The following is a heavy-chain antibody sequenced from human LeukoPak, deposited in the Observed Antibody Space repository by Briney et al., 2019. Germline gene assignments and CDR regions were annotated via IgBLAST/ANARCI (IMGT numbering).Heavy chain of an antibody. CDR3: ASTVVTPFSD. D-gene: IGHD4-23*01. Sequence: GGSLRLSCAASGFTFSSYGVHWVRRAPGKGLEWVAFIRYDGGNKYYADSVKGRFTISRDNSKNTLYLQMNSLRAEDTAVYYCASTVVTPFSDWGQGTLVTVSS. J-gene: IGHJ4*02. V-gene: IGHV3-30*02. CDR2: IRYDGGNK. CDR1: GFTFSSYG.